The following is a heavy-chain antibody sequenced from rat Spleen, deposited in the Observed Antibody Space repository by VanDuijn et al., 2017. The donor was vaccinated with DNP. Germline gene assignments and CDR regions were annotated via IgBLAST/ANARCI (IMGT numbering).Heavy chain of an antibody. CDR1: GFTFINYD. J-gene: IGHJ2*01. CDR3: ASWAPIAPISTSNY. D-gene: IGHD1-2*01. Sequence: EVQLVESGGGLVQPGRSMKLACRASGFTFINYDMFWVRQAPGEGLEWIASINPDGGSTYYPDSVRGRFTISRDNAENTVYLQMSSLRSEDTATYYCASWAPIAPISTSNYWGQGVMVTVSS. CDR2: INPDGGST. V-gene: IGHV5-58*01.